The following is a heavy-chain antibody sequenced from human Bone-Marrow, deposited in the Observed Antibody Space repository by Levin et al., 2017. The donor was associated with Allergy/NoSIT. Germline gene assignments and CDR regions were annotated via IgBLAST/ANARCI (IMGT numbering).Heavy chain of an antibody. J-gene: IGHJ6*02. CDR1: GGSISSYY. CDR3: ARSMGSHQNMDV. V-gene: IGHV4-59*01. Sequence: GSLRLSCTVSGGSISSYYWSWIRQPPGKKLEWIGYIYDSGSTNYNPSLKSRVTISVDTSKNQFSLKLSSVTAADTALYYCARSMGSHQNMDVWGQGTTVTVSS. CDR2: IYDSGST. D-gene: IGHD6-6*01.